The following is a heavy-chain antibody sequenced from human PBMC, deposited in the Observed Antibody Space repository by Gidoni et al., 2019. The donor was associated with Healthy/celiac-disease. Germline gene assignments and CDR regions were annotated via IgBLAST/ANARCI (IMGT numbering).Heavy chain of an antibody. CDR1: GGSISSYY. CDR2: IYYSGST. V-gene: IGHV4-59*01. Sequence: QVQLQESGPGLVKPSETLSLTCTVSGGSISSYYWSWIRQPPGKGLEWIGYIYYSGSTNYNPSLKSRVTISVDTSKNQFSLKLSSVTAADTAVYYCARDSVDYDSSGYFYYYGMDVWGQGTTVTVSS. J-gene: IGHJ6*02. CDR3: ARDSVDYDSSGYFYYYGMDV. D-gene: IGHD3-22*01.